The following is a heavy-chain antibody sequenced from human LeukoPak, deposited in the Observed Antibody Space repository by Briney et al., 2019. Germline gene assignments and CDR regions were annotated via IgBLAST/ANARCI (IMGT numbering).Heavy chain of an antibody. V-gene: IGHV3-23*01. D-gene: IGHD6-6*01. CDR2: ISDSGENT. CDR1: GFTFSNCA. J-gene: IGHJ6*02. CDR3: AKDAPLEYSSSSDYYGMDV. Sequence: PGGSLRLSCAASGFTFSNCAMTWVRQAPGKGLEWVSSISDSGENTYYADSVKGRFAISRDNSKNTLYLQMNSLRAEDTAVYYCAKDAPLEYSSSSDYYGMDVWGQGTTVTVSS.